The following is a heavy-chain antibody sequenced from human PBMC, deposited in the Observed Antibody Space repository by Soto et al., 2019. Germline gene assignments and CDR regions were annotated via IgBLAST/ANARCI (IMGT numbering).Heavy chain of an antibody. D-gene: IGHD3-3*01. Sequence: QVQLVQSGAEVKKPGASVKVSCKASGYTFTSYGISWVRQAPGQGLEWMGWISAYNGNTNYAQKLQGRVTMTTDTSTSTAYMELRSLRSDDTAVYYCAGDDFLGASGYVGRYGMDVWGQGTTVTVSS. CDR2: ISAYNGNT. CDR3: AGDDFLGASGYVGRYGMDV. V-gene: IGHV1-18*01. CDR1: GYTFTSYG. J-gene: IGHJ6*02.